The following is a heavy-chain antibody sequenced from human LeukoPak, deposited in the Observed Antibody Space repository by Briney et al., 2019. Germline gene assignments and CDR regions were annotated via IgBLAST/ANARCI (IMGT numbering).Heavy chain of an antibody. CDR1: GFTFSSYA. CDR2: ISSSSSYI. D-gene: IGHD3-10*01. Sequence: RGSLRLSCAASGFTFSSYAMSWVRQAPGKGLEWVSSISSSSSYIYYADSVKGRFTISRDNAKNSLYLQMNSLRAEDTAVYYSARDELLDGSGSYRPFDYWGQGTLVTVSS. J-gene: IGHJ4*02. CDR3: ARDELLDGSGSYRPFDY. V-gene: IGHV3-21*01.